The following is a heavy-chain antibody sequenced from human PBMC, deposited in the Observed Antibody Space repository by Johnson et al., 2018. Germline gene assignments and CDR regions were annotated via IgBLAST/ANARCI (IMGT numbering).Heavy chain of an antibody. CDR1: GGSITSGDYY. CDR3: ARTIGDYHVLPFDV. J-gene: IGHJ3*01. V-gene: IGHV4-30-4*01. CDR2: IFHSGIT. Sequence: QVQLQESGPGLVKPSQTLSLTCIVSGGSITSGDYYWGWIRQPPGKGLEWVGYIFHSGITYYNPSLKSRATISVDTSKNRFSLKLNSVNASDTAVYYCARTIGDYHVLPFDVWGQVTMVTVAS. D-gene: IGHD4-17*01.